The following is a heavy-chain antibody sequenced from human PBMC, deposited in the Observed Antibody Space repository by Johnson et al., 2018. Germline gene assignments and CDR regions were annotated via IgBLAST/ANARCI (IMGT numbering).Heavy chain of an antibody. V-gene: IGHV3-30-3*01. J-gene: IGHJ3*02. CDR3: ARDLGPSYYYDTRNDAFDI. Sequence: QVQLVQSGGGVVQXGRSLRLXCAASGFTFSSYAMHWVRQAPGKGLEGVAVISYDGSNKYYADSVKGGFTISRDNSKNTLYLQMNSLRAEDTAVYYCARDLGPSYYYDTRNDAFDIWVQGTMVTVSS. D-gene: IGHD3-22*01. CDR1: GFTFSSYA. CDR2: ISYDGSNK.